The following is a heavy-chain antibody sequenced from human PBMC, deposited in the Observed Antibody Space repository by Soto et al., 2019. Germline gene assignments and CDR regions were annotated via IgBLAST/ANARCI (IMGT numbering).Heavy chain of an antibody. D-gene: IGHD2-2*01. V-gene: IGHV3-23*01. Sequence: EVQLLESGGGLVQPGGSLRLSCAASGFTFGSYAMTWVRQAPGKGLEWVSSISSSGSSTYYGDSVKGRFTISRDNPKNTLYLQMNSLRAEDTAIYYCAKILSSSSSDYWGQGTLVSVSP. CDR2: ISSSGSST. CDR1: GFTFGSYA. CDR3: AKILSSSSSDY. J-gene: IGHJ4*02.